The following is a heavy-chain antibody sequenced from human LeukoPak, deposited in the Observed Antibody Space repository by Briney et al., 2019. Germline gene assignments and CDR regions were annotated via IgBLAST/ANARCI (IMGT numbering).Heavy chain of an antibody. CDR1: GFTFSSYS. D-gene: IGHD6-13*01. CDR2: ISSSSSYI. CDR3: ARVGGSWYEFDY. Sequence: TAGGSLRLSCAASGFTFSSYSMNWVRQAPGKGLEWVSSISSSSSYIYYADSVKGRFTISRDNAKNSLYLQMNSLRAEDTAVYYCARVGGSWYEFDYWGQGTLVTVSS. V-gene: IGHV3-21*01. J-gene: IGHJ4*02.